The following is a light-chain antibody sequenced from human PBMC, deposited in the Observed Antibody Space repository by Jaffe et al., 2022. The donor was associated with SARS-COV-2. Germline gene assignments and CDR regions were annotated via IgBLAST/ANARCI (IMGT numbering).Light chain of an antibody. CDR1: QSVSSSF. CDR2: GAS. V-gene: IGKV3-20*01. Sequence: IVLTQSPGTLALSPGERATLSCRASQSVSSSFLAWFQQKPGRAPRLLIYGASSRATGTPDRFSGSGSGTDFTLTINRLEPEDFAVYYCQEYGGSWTFGQGTKVEIK. J-gene: IGKJ1*01. CDR3: QEYGGSWT.